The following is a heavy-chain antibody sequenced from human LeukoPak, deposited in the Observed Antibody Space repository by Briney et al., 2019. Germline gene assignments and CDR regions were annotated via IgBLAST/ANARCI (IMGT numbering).Heavy chain of an antibody. CDR3: ARSTGITSWLDY. V-gene: IGHV5-51*01. CDR1: GYSFTSYW. J-gene: IGHJ4*02. D-gene: IGHD1-14*01. CDR2: IYPGDSDT. Sequence: GESLKISCKGSGYSFTSYWIAWVRQMPGKGLEWMGIIYPGDSDTRYSPSFQGQVTISADKSITTAYLQWSSLKASDIALYYCARSTGITSWLDYWGQGTLVTVSS.